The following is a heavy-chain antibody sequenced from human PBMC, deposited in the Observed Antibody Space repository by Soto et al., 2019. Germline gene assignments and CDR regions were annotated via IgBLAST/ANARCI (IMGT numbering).Heavy chain of an antibody. J-gene: IGHJ6*02. CDR1: GGSISRYY. V-gene: IGHV4-59*12. CDR3: ARGMLGYCSSTSCRYYYYGMDV. CDR2: IYYSGST. Sequence: AETLSLTCTVSGGSISRYYWISIRQPQGKGLEWIGYIYYSGSTYYNPSLKSRVTISVDTSKNQFSLKLSSVTAADTAVYYCARGMLGYCSSTSCRYYYYGMDVWGQGTTVTVSS. D-gene: IGHD2-2*01.